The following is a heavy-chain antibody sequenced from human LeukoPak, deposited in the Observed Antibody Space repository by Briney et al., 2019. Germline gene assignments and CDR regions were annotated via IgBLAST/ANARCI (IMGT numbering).Heavy chain of an antibody. CDR2: IYYSGST. Sequence: SETLSLTCTVSGGSISSYYWSWIRQPPGKGLEWIGYIYYSGSTNYNPSLKSRVTISVDTSKNQFSLKLSSVTAADTAVYYCAGAYCGGDCSIGYWGQGTLVTVSS. CDR1: GGSISSYY. D-gene: IGHD2-21*02. V-gene: IGHV4-59*01. CDR3: AGAYCGGDCSIGY. J-gene: IGHJ4*02.